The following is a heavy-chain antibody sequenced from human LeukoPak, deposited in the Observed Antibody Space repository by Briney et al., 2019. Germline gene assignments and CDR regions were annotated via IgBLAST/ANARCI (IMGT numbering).Heavy chain of an antibody. CDR3: AELGITMIGGV. CDR2: IRSDGRDT. Sequence: PGGSLRLSCAASGFTFSDTWMHWVRQAPGKGLVWVSRIRSDGRDTRYAESVKGRFTISRDNAKNTLYLQMNSLRAEDTAVYYCAELGITMIGGVWGKGTTVTISS. CDR1: GFTFSDTW. J-gene: IGHJ6*04. D-gene: IGHD3-10*02. V-gene: IGHV3-74*01.